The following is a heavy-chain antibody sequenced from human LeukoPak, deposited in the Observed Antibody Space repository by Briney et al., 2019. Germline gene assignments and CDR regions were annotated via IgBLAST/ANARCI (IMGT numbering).Heavy chain of an antibody. V-gene: IGHV4-59*01. CDR1: GGSISSYY. J-gene: IGHJ5*02. Sequence: SETLSLTCTVSGGSISSYYWSWIRQPPGKGLEWIGYIYCSGSTNYNPSLKSRVTISVDTSKNQFSLKLSSVTAADTAVYYCARAWYYYDSSGYYAENWFDPWGQGTLVTVSS. CDR3: ARAWYYYDSSGYYAENWFDP. D-gene: IGHD3-22*01. CDR2: IYCSGST.